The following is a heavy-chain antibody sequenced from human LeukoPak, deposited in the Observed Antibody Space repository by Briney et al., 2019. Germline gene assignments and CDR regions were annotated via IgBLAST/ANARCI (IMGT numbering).Heavy chain of an antibody. CDR1: GFTFSSYE. CDR2: ISSSGSTI. Sequence: GGSLRLSCAASGFTFSSYEMNWVRQAEGKGLEWVSYISSSGSTIYYADSVKGRFTISRDNAKNSLYLQMNSLRAEDTAVYYCARGSKDYDFWSKDDYWGQGTLVTVSS. D-gene: IGHD3-3*01. J-gene: IGHJ4*02. V-gene: IGHV3-48*03. CDR3: ARGSKDYDFWSKDDY.